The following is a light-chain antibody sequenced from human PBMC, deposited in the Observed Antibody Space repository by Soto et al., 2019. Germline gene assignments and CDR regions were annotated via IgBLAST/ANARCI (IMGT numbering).Light chain of an antibody. CDR2: AAS. CDR1: QGIRSY. J-gene: IGKJ3*01. V-gene: IGKV1-9*01. Sequence: EIQLTQSPSFLSASVGDRVTITCRASQGIRSYLAWYQQKPGKAPKLLIYAASTLQSGVPSRFSGSGSGTEFTLTISSLQPEDFATYYCQQLNSYPSFGPGTKVDIK. CDR3: QQLNSYPS.